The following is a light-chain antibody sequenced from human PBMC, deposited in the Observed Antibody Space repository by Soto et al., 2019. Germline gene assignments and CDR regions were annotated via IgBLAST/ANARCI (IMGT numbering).Light chain of an antibody. CDR3: ATWENGLTGVV. CDR1: SSNIGSNT. J-gene: IGLJ2*01. V-gene: IGLV1-44*01. Sequence: QSVLTQPPSTSGTPGQRVXIXCSGSSSNIGSNTVHWYQQIPGTAPKLLIYTNNQRSSGVSDRFSGSKSDTSASLVISGLQSEDEADYYCATWENGLTGVVFGGGTKVTVL. CDR2: TNN.